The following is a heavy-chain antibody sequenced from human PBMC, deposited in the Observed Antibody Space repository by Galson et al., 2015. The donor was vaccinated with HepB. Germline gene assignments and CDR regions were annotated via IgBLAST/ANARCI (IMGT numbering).Heavy chain of an antibody. V-gene: IGHV4-4*02. CDR1: GGSISSSNW. D-gene: IGHD6-13*01. J-gene: IGHJ4*02. CDR2: IYHSGST. CDR3: ARARNSSSWYGFDY. Sequence: DTLPPTSAVSGGSISSSNWWSWVRQPPGKGLEWIEEIYHSGSTNYNPSLKSRVTISVDKTKNQFSLKLSPVTAADTAVYYCARARNSSSWYGFDYWGQGTMVTVSS.